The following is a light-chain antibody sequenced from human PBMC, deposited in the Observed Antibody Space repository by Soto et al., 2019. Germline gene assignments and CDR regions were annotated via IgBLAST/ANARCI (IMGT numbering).Light chain of an antibody. CDR2: GAS. V-gene: IGKV3-20*01. Sequence: EIVLTQSPGTLSLSPGERATLSCRASQSVNDKHLAWYQQKRGQAPRLLIYGASSRATGVPDRFSGSGSGTDFTLTISRLEPEDFALDYCQQSPRTFGQGTKVEIK. J-gene: IGKJ1*01. CDR1: QSVNDKH. CDR3: QQSPRT.